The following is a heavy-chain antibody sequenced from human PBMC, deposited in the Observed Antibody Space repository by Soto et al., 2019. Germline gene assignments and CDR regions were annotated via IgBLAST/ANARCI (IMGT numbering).Heavy chain of an antibody. CDR3: ARLSGYDMGYYCYYGMDV. CDR2: IYYTGIT. Sequence: PSETLSLTCSVSGVSISYYYWNWIRQPPGKGLEWIGHIYYTGITSYNRSLNSRVTISVDMSKNQISLKLGSVTAADTAVYYCARLSGYDMGYYCYYGMDVWGQGTTVTVSS. D-gene: IGHD5-12*01. V-gene: IGHV4-59*01. J-gene: IGHJ6*02. CDR1: GVSISYYY.